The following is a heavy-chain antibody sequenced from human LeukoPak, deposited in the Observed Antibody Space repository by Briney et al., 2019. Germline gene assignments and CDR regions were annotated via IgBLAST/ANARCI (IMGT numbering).Heavy chain of an antibody. D-gene: IGHD2-15*01. CDR2: IRSKAYGGTT. CDR1: GGSFSGYY. CDR3: TRAAPFDY. Sequence: LSLTCAVYGGSFSGYYWSWIRQPPGKGLEWVGFIRSKAYGGTTEYAASVKGRFTISRDDSKSIAYLQMNSLKTEDTAVYYCTRAAPFDYWDQGTLVTVSS. J-gene: IGHJ4*02. V-gene: IGHV3-49*03.